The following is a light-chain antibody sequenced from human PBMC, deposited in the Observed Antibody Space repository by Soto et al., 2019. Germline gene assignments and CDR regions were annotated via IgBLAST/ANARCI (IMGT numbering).Light chain of an antibody. J-gene: IGLJ1*01. Sequence: QSALTQPASVSGSPGQSIAISCTGTSHDIGGYKYVSWYQQHPGKAPKLMIYEVNNRPSGVSDRFSGSKSGNTASLTISGLQTEDEADYYCCAYTSSSALCVFGTGTQVTVL. CDR3: CAYTSSSALCV. CDR1: SHDIGGYKY. CDR2: EVN. V-gene: IGLV2-14*01.